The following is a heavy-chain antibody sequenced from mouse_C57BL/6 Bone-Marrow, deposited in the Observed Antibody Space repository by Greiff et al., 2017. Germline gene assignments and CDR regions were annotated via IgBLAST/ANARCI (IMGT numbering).Heavy chain of an antibody. J-gene: IGHJ3*01. CDR3: ARDPPSYYYGSSWFAY. Sequence: EVQVVESGGGLVKPGGSLKLSCAASGFTFSSYAMSWVRPTPEKRLEWVATISDGGSYTYYPDNGKGRFTISRDNAKNNLYLQMSHLKSEDTAMYSCARDPPSYYYGSSWFAYWGQGTLVTVSA. CDR1: GFTFSSYA. V-gene: IGHV5-4*01. CDR2: ISDGGSYT. D-gene: IGHD1-1*01.